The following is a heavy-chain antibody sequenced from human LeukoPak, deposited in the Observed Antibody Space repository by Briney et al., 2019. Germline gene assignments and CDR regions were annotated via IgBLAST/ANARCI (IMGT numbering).Heavy chain of an antibody. CDR2: ISSSSSTI. J-gene: IGHJ6*03. Sequence: PGGSLRLSCAASGFTFSSYSMNWVRQAPGKGLEWVSYISSSSSTIYYADSVKGRFTISRDNAKNSLYLQMNSLRAEDTAVYYCARGSSGWYMFSYYYYMDVWGKGTTVTISS. D-gene: IGHD6-19*01. CDR1: GFTFSSYS. CDR3: ARGSSGWYMFSYYYYMDV. V-gene: IGHV3-48*04.